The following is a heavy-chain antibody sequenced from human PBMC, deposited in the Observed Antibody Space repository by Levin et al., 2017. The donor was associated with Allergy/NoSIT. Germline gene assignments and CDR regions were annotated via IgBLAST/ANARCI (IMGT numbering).Heavy chain of an antibody. J-gene: IGHJ4*02. D-gene: IGHD3-10*01. CDR1: GGSFSGYY. Sequence: PSETLSLTCAVYGGSFSGYYWSWIRQPPGKGLEWIGEINHSGSTNYNPSLKSRVTISVDTSKNQFSLKLSSVTAADTAVYYCARVGSARYYGSGSLPRPFDYWGQGTLVTVSS. CDR3: ARVGSARYYGSGSLPRPFDY. V-gene: IGHV4-34*01. CDR2: INHSGST.